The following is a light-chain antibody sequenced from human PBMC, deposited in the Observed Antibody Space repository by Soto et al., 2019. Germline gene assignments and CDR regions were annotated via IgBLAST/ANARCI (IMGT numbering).Light chain of an antibody. V-gene: IGKV2-24*01. CDR3: MQGTQFPPYT. Sequence: IVMTQTPLSSPVTLGQPASISCRSSQSLVHSDGYTYLSWYQLKPGQPPRLLIYRVSNRFSGVPDRFSGSGAGTDFTLRISRVESEDVGVFFCMQGTQFPPYTFGQGTKLEI. CDR1: QSLVHSDGYTY. CDR2: RVS. J-gene: IGKJ2*01.